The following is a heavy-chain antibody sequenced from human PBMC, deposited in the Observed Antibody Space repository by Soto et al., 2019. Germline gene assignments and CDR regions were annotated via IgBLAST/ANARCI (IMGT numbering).Heavy chain of an antibody. CDR1: GFTFNNYD. CDR2: IGAAGDT. V-gene: IGHV3-13*01. Sequence: GGSLRLSCAASGFTFNNYDMHWVRQATGKGLEWVAVIGAAGDTHYPGSVEGRFTISRENGKNSVYLQMNSLRAGDTAIYYCARDSGYDLTQPGMDVWGQGTTVTVSS. CDR3: ARDSGYDLTQPGMDV. D-gene: IGHD5-12*01. J-gene: IGHJ6*02.